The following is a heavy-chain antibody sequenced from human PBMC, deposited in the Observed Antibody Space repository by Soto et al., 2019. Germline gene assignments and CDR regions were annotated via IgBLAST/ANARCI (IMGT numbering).Heavy chain of an antibody. V-gene: IGHV3-21*01. J-gene: IGHJ3*02. CDR1: GFTFSSYS. Sequence: EVQLVDSGGGLVKPGGSLRLSCAASGFTFSSYSMNWVRQAPGKGLEWVSSISSSSSYIYYADSVKGRFTISRDNAKNSVYLQMNSLRAEDTAVYYCARSGGGSGYLFAFDISGQGTMVTVSS. D-gene: IGHD3-22*01. CDR2: ISSSSSYI. CDR3: ARSGGGSGYLFAFDI.